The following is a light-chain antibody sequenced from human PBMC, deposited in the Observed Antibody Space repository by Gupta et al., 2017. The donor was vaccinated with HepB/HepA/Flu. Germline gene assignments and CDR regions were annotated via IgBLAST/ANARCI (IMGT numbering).Light chain of an antibody. V-gene: IGLV2-14*03. Sequence: QSALTQPASVSGSPGQSITISCTGTSSDVGGYNYVSWYQQHPGKAPKLMSEDVSNRPSGVSRCCAGTKAGKTALMNISGLQAEDDAYEYYSSYTSSSTGVFGGGTKLTVL. CDR1: SSDVGGYNY. CDR3: SSYTSSSTGV. J-gene: IGLJ2*01. CDR2: DVS.